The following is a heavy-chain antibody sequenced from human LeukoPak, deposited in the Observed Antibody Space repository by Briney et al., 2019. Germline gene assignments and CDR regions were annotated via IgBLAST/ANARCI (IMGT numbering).Heavy chain of an antibody. V-gene: IGHV4-39*01. D-gene: IGHD6-13*01. CDR2: IYYSGST. CDR3: ARNSSWYFDY. J-gene: IGHJ4*02. CDR1: GGSISSSSYY. Sequence: SETLSLTCTVSGGSISSSSYYWGWIRQPPGKGLEWIGSIYYSGSTYYNPSLKSRVTISVDTSKNQFSLKLSSMTAADTAVYYCARNSSWYFDYWGQGTLVTVSS.